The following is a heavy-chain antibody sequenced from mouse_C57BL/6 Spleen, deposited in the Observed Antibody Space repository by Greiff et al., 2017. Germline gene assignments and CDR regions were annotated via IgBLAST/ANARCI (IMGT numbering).Heavy chain of an antibody. J-gene: IGHJ2*01. CDR1: GYSLTSYD. D-gene: IGHD2-12*01. V-gene: IGHV2-9-1*01. CDR3: ARSAGSYSGYFDY. CDR2: IWTDGGT. Sequence: VKLQQSGPGLVAPSQSLSITCTVSGYSLTSYDISWVRQPPGKGLEWLGVIWTDGGTNYNSALNSRLSISKDNSKSQVFLKMNSLQTDDTARYYCARSAGSYSGYFDYWGQGTTVTVSS.